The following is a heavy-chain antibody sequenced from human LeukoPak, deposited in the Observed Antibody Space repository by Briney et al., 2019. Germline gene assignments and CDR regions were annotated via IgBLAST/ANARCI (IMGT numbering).Heavy chain of an antibody. V-gene: IGHV3-23*01. CDR3: AKWGDYDVLTGYYVSDY. CDR1: GITFSNYA. CDR2: ITGSGGNT. J-gene: IGHJ4*02. Sequence: GGSLRLSCAASGITFSNYAMSWVRQAPGKGLEWVSAITGSGGNTYYADSVKGRFTISRDNSKNTVFLQMNSLRAEDTAVYYCAKWGDYDVLTGYYVSDYWGQGTLVTVSS. D-gene: IGHD3-9*01.